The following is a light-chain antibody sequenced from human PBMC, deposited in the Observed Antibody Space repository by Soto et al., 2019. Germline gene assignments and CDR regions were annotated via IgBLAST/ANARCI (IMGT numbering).Light chain of an antibody. V-gene: IGKV1-39*01. CDR1: QSIGGF. CDR2: VAS. Sequence: DIQMTQSPSSLSVSVGDRVTITCRASQSIGGFLNWYQQKLGKAPKLLIYVASSLQSGVPSRFSGSGSGTDITLTISSLQPEDFATYYCQQSYSTPLTVGGGTKVDIK. CDR3: QQSYSTPLT. J-gene: IGKJ4*01.